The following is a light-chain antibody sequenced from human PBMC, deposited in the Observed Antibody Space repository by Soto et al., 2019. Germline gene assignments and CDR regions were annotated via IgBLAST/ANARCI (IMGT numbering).Light chain of an antibody. CDR2: NNN. Sequence: QSVLTQPPSASGTPGQRVTISCSGSSSNIGSNTVNWYQQLPGTAPKLLIYNNNQRPSGVPDRFSGSKSGTSASLAISGLQSEDEAVYYCAAWDDSLNGVIFGGGTKLTVL. CDR1: SSNIGSNT. CDR3: AAWDDSLNGVI. V-gene: IGLV1-44*01. J-gene: IGLJ2*01.